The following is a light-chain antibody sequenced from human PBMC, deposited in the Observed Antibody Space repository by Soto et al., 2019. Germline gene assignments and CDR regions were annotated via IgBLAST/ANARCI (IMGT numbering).Light chain of an antibody. Sequence: DIQMTQSPSTLSASVGGRVTITCRASQSISTWLAWYQQKPGKAPKLLIYKASSLEGGVPSRFSGSGSGTEFNITISSLQPDDVATYYCQQYNTYPLTFGGGTTVDIK. V-gene: IGKV1-5*03. CDR2: KAS. CDR3: QQYNTYPLT. J-gene: IGKJ4*01. CDR1: QSISTW.